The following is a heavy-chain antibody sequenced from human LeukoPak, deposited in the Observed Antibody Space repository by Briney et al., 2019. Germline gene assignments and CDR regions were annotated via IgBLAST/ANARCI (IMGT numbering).Heavy chain of an antibody. D-gene: IGHD2-2*01. Sequence: PSETLSLACTVSGGSITTYYWSWIRQPPGKAREGSGYIYYSGNANNDPSLKRRLTLSQDTSKNQFSLQLRSVAAADTAVYYCARLPGAGNCTSTSCYALDAFDIWGEGTMVTVSS. J-gene: IGHJ3*02. V-gene: IGHV4-59*01. CDR2: IYYSGNA. CDR1: GGSITTYY. CDR3: ARLPGAGNCTSTSCYALDAFDI.